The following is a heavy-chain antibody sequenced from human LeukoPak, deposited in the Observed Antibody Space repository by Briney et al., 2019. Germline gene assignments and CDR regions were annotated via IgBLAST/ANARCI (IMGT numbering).Heavy chain of an antibody. CDR2: ISYDGSNK. J-gene: IGHJ4*02. CDR1: GFTFSSYG. V-gene: IGHV3-30*18. D-gene: IGHD6-13*01. CDR3: AKEGHGSSLDY. Sequence: GRSLRLSCAASGFTFSSYGMHWVRQAPGKGLEWVAVISYDGSNKYYADSVKGRFTISRDNSKNTLYLQMNSLRAEDTAVYYCAKEGHGSSLDYWGQGTLVTVSS.